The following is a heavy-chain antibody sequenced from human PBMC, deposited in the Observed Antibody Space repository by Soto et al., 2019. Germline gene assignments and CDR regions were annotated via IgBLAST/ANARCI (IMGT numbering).Heavy chain of an antibody. V-gene: IGHV4-34*01. CDR1: GGSFSGYY. J-gene: IGHJ5*02. D-gene: IGHD2-2*01. CDR3: ARGNIVVVPAAKRPRWFDP. Sequence: QVQLQQWGAGLLKPSETLSLTCAVYGGSFSGYYWSWIRQPPGKGLEWIGEINHSGSTNYNPSLKRRVTISADTSKNQFSLKLSSVTAADTAVYYCARGNIVVVPAAKRPRWFDPWGQGTLVTVSS. CDR2: INHSGST.